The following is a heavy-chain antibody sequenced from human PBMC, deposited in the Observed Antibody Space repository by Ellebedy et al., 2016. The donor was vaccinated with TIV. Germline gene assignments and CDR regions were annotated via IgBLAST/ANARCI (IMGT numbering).Heavy chain of an antibody. CDR3: VKHHDGNHPWDY. Sequence: GESLKISCVASGFTFSIYSMSWVRQAPGKRLEWVSAISAGSETIYYADSVKGRFTISRDNSKNTLYFQMNSLRADDTAVYYCVKHHDGNHPWDYWGQGTLVTVSS. J-gene: IGHJ4*02. D-gene: IGHD4-23*01. CDR2: ISAGSETI. V-gene: IGHV3-23*01. CDR1: GFTFSIYS.